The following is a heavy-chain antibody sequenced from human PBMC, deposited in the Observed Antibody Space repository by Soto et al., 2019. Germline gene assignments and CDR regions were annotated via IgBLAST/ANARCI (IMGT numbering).Heavy chain of an antibody. CDR2: IWYDGSNK. Sequence: GGSLRLSCAASGFTFSSYGMHWVRQAPGKGLEWVAVIWYDGSNKYYADSVKGRFTISRDNSKNTLYLQMNSLRAEDTAVYYCARDDLNTPGDYWGQGTLVTVSS. D-gene: IGHD2-21*02. V-gene: IGHV3-33*01. CDR3: ARDDLNTPGDY. CDR1: GFTFSSYG. J-gene: IGHJ4*02.